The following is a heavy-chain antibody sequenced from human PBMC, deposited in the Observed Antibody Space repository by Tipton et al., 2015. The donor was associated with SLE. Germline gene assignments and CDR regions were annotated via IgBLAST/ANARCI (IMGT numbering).Heavy chain of an antibody. D-gene: IGHD1-26*01. V-gene: IGHV1-18*01. Sequence: QSGAEVKKAGASVRVSCKASGHTSPNYGISWVRQAPGQGLEWMGWVSAYTGTTNYAQKLQGRVTLTTDTSTTTAYMFLSSLRSDDTAMYYCARGRGGSFSDFDYWGQGTLVTVSA. CDR1: GHTSPNYG. J-gene: IGHJ4*02. CDR2: VSAYTGTT. CDR3: ARGRGGSFSDFDY.